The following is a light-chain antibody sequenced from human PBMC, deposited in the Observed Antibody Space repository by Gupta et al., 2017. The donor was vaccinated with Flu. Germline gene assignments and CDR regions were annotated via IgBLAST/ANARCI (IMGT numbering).Light chain of an antibody. CDR3: QEWDTNNDNWV. CDR2: DDG. Sequence: GKTVRSTVVGNKVGGKSVDWSQQSPVQTPVFLVCDDGSRPSGIPERFSGSKSENTATLTISRVEAGDEADYYCQEWDTNNDNWVFGGGTRLTVL. CDR1: KVGGKS. J-gene: IGLJ3*02. V-gene: IGLV3-21*03.